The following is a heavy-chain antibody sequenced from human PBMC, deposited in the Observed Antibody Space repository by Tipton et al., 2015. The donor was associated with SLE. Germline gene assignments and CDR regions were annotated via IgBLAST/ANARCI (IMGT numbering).Heavy chain of an antibody. J-gene: IGHJ3*02. CDR2: IFHSGNA. CDR1: GGSISRSSYY. Sequence: LRLSCTVSGGSISRSSYYWGWIRQPPGKGLEWIGYIFHSGNAYYNPSLKSRVTISVDMSRNQFSLRLDSVTAADTALYYCARGEMDVFDIWGQGTVVSVSS. CDR3: ARGEMDVFDI. V-gene: IGHV4-39*07.